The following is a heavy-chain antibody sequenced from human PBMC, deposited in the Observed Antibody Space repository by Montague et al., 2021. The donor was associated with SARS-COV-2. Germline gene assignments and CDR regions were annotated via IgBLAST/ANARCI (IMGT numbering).Heavy chain of an antibody. CDR3: VRVPSSSWYFDY. J-gene: IGHJ4*02. CDR2: IKQDGSEK. CDR1: GFTFSSYW. V-gene: IGHV3-7*01. D-gene: IGHD6-13*01. Sequence: SMRLSCAASGFTFSSYWMSWVRQAPGKGLEWVANIKQDGSEKYYVDSVKGRLTISRDNAKSSLYLQMNSLRAEDTAVYYCVRVPSSSWYFDYWGQGTLVTVSS.